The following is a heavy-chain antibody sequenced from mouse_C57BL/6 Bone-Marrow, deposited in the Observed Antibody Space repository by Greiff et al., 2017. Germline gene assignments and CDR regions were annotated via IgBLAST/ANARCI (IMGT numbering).Heavy chain of an antibody. CDR3: TRSPLLYGNGGFAY. J-gene: IGHJ3*01. V-gene: IGHV6-6*01. CDR2: IRNKANNHAT. Sequence: EVQLVESGGGLVQPGGSMKLSCAASGFTFSDAWMDWVRQSPEKGLEWVAEIRNKANNHATYSAESVKGRFTISRDDSKSSVYLQMNSLRAEDTGIYYCTRSPLLYGNGGFAYWGQGTLVTVSA. CDR1: GFTFSDAW. D-gene: IGHD2-1*01.